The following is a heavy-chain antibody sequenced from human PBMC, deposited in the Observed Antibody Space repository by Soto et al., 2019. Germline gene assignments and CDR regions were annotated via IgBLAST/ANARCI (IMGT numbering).Heavy chain of an antibody. Sequence: QLQLQESGPGLVKPRETLSLTCTVSGGSISSSSYYWGWIRQPPGKGLEWIGSIYYSGSTYYNPSLKSRVTISVDTSKNQFSLKLSSVTAADTAVYYCARGGYCSGGSCYPPLFYFDYRGQGTLVTVSS. CDR1: GGSISSSSYY. CDR3: ARGGYCSGGSCYPPLFYFDY. V-gene: IGHV4-39*01. J-gene: IGHJ4*02. D-gene: IGHD2-15*01. CDR2: IYYSGST.